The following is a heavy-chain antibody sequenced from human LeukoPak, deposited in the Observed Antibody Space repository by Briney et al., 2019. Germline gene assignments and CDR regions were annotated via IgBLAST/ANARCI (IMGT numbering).Heavy chain of an antibody. CDR1: GGSISSGGYS. D-gene: IGHD3-10*01. CDR3: ARGRVGKGPLYYGSGSYYNFVFDY. CDR2: IYYSGST. Sequence: PSETLSLTCAVSGGSISSGGYSWRWIRQPPGKGLEWIGYIYYSGSTYYNPSLKSRVTISVDTSKNQFSLKLSSVTAADTAVYYCARGRVGKGPLYYGSGSYYNFVFDYWGQGTLVTVSS. V-gene: IGHV4-30-4*07. J-gene: IGHJ4*02.